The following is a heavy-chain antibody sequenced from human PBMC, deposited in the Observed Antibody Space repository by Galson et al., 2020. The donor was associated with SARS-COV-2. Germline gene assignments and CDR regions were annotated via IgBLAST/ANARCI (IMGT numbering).Heavy chain of an antibody. D-gene: IGHD5-12*01. J-gene: IGHJ4*02. CDR2: ISSGSGYI. Sequence: GESLKISCAASGFPFSTYSMNWVRQAPGKGLEWVSSISSGSGYIYYADYADSVKGRFTISRDNAKNSLFLQMNSLRAEDTAVYYCYSGYDLGLWGQGTLVTVSS. CDR3: YSGYDLGL. CDR1: GFPFSTYS. V-gene: IGHV3-21*01.